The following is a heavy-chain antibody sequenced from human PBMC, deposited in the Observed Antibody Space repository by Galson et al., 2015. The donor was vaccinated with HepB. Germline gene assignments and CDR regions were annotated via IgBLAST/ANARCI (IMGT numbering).Heavy chain of an antibody. D-gene: IGHD2-15*01. J-gene: IGHJ3*01. Sequence: SLRLSCAASRFTFSSYGMHWVRQAPGKGLNWVAVISNDGTNKFYADSVKGRFIISRDNYKNTLDLQMNSLRAEDTAVYYCAGEGGGYCSGGTCLQDAFGVWGQGTMVTVSS. CDR2: ISNDGTNK. CDR1: RFTFSSYG. V-gene: IGHV3-30*03. CDR3: AGEGGGYCSGGTCLQDAFGV.